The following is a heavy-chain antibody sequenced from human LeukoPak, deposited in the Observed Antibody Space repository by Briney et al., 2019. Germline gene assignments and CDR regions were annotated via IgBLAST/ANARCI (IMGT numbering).Heavy chain of an antibody. J-gene: IGHJ4*02. CDR1: GGTFSSYA. D-gene: IGHD6-19*01. CDR2: IIPIFGTS. CDR3: ARRGAVAGYNFDY. Sequence: SVKVSCKASGGTFSSYAITWVRQAPGQGLEWMGEIIPIFGTSNYAQKFQGRLTITADKSTSTAYMELSSLRSEDTAVYYCARRGAVAGYNFDYWGQGTLVTVSS. V-gene: IGHV1-69*06.